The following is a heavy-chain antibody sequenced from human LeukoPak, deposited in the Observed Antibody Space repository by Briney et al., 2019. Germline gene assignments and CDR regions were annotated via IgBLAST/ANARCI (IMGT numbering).Heavy chain of an antibody. J-gene: IGHJ4*02. CDR2: IYPGDSDT. CDR3: SVGPSYYYGSKNSVPDY. Sequence: GESLKISCKASGFSSTSYWIGWVRPMPGKGLEWMGIIYPGDSDTTYSPSFQGQVTISADKSISTAHLQWSSLKASDTAMYYCSVGPSYYYGSKNSVPDYWGQGTLVTVSS. CDR1: GFSSTSYW. V-gene: IGHV5-51*01. D-gene: IGHD3-10*01.